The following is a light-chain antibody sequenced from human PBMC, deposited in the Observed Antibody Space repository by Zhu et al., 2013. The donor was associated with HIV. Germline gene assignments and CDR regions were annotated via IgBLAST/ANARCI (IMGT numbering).Light chain of an antibody. J-gene: IGKJ3*01. CDR2: AAS. CDR3: QQYDNLPFT. V-gene: IGKV1-27*01. Sequence: DIQMTQSPSSLSASVGDTVTITCRASQAFGNYLAWYQQKPGKVPKLLIYAASTLQSGVPSRFSGSGSGTDFTLTISSLQPEDIATYYCQQYDNLPFTFGPGT. CDR1: QAFGNY.